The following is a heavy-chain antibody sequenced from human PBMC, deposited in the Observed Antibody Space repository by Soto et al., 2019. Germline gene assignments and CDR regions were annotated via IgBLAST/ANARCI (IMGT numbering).Heavy chain of an antibody. J-gene: IGHJ4*02. CDR2: INPSGGST. CDR1: GYTFTSYG. V-gene: IGHV1-46*01. D-gene: IGHD5-18*01. Sequence: ASVKVSCKASGYTFTSYGISWVRQAPGQGLEWMGIINPSGGSTTYAQKFQGRVTMTRDTSTSTVYMELSSLRSDDTAVYYCARGGGYTYGSLDYWGQGTLVTVSS. CDR3: ARGGGYTYGSLDY.